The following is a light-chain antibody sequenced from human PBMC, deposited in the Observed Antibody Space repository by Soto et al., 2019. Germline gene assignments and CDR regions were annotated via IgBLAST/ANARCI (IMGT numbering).Light chain of an antibody. CDR2: KVS. Sequence: DVVMTQSPVTLPVTLGQSASITCRSSQSLVSSDGNTYLNWFQQRPGQCPRRLIYKVSKRDSGVPDRFSGSGSGTDFTLKISRVEAEDVAVYYCMQDTHWPPLTFGQGTRLEIK. J-gene: IGKJ5*01. CDR3: MQDTHWPPLT. CDR1: QSLVSSDGNTY. V-gene: IGKV2-30*01.